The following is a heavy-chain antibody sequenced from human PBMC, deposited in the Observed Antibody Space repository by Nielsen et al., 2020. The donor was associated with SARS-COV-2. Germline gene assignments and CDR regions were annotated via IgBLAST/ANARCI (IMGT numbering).Heavy chain of an antibody. D-gene: IGHD1-26*01. CDR3: ARVGATHDAFDI. Sequence: GESLKISCAASGFTVSSNYMSWVRQAPGKGLEWVSVIYSGGSTYYADSVKGRFTISRDNSKNTLYLQMNSLRAEDTAVYYCARVGATHDAFDIWGQGTMVTVSS. V-gene: IGHV3-53*01. J-gene: IGHJ3*02. CDR2: IYSGGST. CDR1: GFTVSSNY.